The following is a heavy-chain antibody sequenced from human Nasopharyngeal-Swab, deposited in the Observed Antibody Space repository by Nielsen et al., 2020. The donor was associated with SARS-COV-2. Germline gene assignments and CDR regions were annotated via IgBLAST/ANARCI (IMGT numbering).Heavy chain of an antibody. J-gene: IGHJ4*02. V-gene: IGHV3-48*02. CDR3: ARERARFLEWLLYGTLDY. CDR2: ISSSSSTI. D-gene: IGHD3-3*01. Sequence: GGSLRLSCAASGFTFSSDSMNWVRQAPGKGLEWVSYISSSSSTIYYADSVKGRFTISRDNAKNSLYLQMNSLRDEDTAVYYCARERARFLEWLLYGTLDYWGQGTLVTVSS. CDR1: GFTFSSDS.